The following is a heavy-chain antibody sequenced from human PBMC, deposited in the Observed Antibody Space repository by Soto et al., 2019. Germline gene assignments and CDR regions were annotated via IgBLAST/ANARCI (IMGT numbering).Heavy chain of an antibody. J-gene: IGHJ5*02. V-gene: IGHV4-30-4*01. D-gene: IGHD3-22*01. CDR2: IYYSGST. CDR3: AREGDDSSGYLA. CDR1: GGSISSGDYY. Sequence: NPSETLSLTCTVSGGSISSGDYYWSWIRQPPGKGLEWIGYIYYSGSTYYNPSLKSRVTISVDTSKNQFSLKLSSVTAADTAVYYCAREGDDSSGYLAWGQGTLVTVSS.